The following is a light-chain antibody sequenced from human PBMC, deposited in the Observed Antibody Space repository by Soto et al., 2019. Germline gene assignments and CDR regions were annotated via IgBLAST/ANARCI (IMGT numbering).Light chain of an antibody. CDR3: QQLIRFPTK. CDR2: LAS. J-gene: IGKJ1*01. Sequence: DIQMTQSPSTLSASVGDRVTITCGASQTITRWMAWYQQKPGKAPKLLMYLASTLQSGVPARFRGSGYGTNLTLTISSMQNEDFETYYCQQLIRFPTKFGQGTKVDIK. CDR1: QTITRW. V-gene: IGKV1-5*01.